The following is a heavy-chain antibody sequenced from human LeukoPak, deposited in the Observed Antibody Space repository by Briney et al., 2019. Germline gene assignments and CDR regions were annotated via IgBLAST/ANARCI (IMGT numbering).Heavy chain of an antibody. CDR3: ARLIRAAALIDY. D-gene: IGHD6-13*01. CDR2: ISGDNRDT. V-gene: IGHV1-18*01. Sequence: ASVKVSCKASGYSFRYYGLTWVRQVPGQGLEWMGWISGDNRDTDSAEKFQGRLTMTTDTSTSTAYMDLRSLRSDDTGIYYCARLIRAAALIDYWGQGTLVTVSS. J-gene: IGHJ4*02. CDR1: GYSFRYYG.